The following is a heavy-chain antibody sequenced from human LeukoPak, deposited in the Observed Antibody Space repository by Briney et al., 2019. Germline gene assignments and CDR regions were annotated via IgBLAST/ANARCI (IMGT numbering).Heavy chain of an antibody. Sequence: GGSLRLSCAASGFTFSDYYMSRIRQAPGKGLEWVSYISSSGSTIYYADSVKGRFTISRDNAKNSLYLQMNSLRAEDTAVYYCARAPASYYYDSSGYYYGLDYWGQGTLVTVSS. V-gene: IGHV3-11*01. CDR2: ISSSGSTI. CDR1: GFTFSDYY. D-gene: IGHD3-22*01. CDR3: ARAPASYYYDSSGYYYGLDY. J-gene: IGHJ4*02.